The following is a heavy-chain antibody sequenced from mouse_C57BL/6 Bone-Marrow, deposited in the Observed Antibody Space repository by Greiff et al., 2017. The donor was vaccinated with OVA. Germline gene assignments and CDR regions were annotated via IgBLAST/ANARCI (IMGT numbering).Heavy chain of an antibody. CDR2: IDPETGGT. J-gene: IGHJ1*03. V-gene: IGHV1-15*01. CDR1: GYTFTDYE. Sequence: VQLQQSGAELVRPGASVTLSCKASGYTFTDYEMHWVKQTPVHGLEWIGAIDPETGGTAYNQKFKGKAILTADKSSSTAYRELRSLTSEDSAVYYCTIPFRAPWYFDVWGTGTTVTVSS. CDR3: TIPFRAPWYFDV.